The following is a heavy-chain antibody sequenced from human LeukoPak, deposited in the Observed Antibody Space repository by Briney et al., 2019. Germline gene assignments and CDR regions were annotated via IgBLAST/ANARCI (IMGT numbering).Heavy chain of an antibody. V-gene: IGHV4-61*01. J-gene: IGHJ4*02. CDR1: GGSVSNSLYH. D-gene: IGHD5-18*01. CDR3: ARVLRAASWRSYDY. Sequence: SETLSLTCTVSGGSVSNSLYHWSWIRQPPGKGLEWIGYIYYSGSTNYNPSLKSRVTISIDTSRNQFSLRLNSMTAADTAVYYCARVLRAASWRSYDYWGQGSLVTVSS. CDR2: IYYSGST.